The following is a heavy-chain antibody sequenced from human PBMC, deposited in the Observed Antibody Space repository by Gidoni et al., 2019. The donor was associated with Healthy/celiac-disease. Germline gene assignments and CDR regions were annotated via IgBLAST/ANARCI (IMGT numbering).Heavy chain of an antibody. V-gene: IGHV4-39*07. CDR1: GGSISSSSYY. D-gene: IGHD3-10*01. CDR2: IYYSGST. J-gene: IGHJ4*02. Sequence: QLQLQESGPGLVKPSETLSLTCTVSGGSISSSSYYWGWIRQPPGKGLEWIGSIYYSGSTYYNPSLKSRVTISVDTSKNQFSLKLSSVTAADTAVYYCARDWRFGEDEYYFDYWGQGTLVTVSS. CDR3: ARDWRFGEDEYYFDY.